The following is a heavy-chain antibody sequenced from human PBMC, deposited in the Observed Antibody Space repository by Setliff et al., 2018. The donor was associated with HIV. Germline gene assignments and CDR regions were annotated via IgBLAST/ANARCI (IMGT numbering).Heavy chain of an antibody. Sequence: ASVKVSCKASGYSFTGHYKHWVRQAPGQGLEWLGRIDTNSGGTKYAQKFQGSVTMTRDTSITTAYMELSRLRSDDTAVYYCASLFGASDSGGYEYEAFAIWGQGTMVTVSS. D-gene: IGHD3-22*01. CDR2: IDTNSGGT. CDR3: ASLFGASDSGGYEYEAFAI. J-gene: IGHJ3*02. CDR1: GYSFTGHY. V-gene: IGHV1-2*06.